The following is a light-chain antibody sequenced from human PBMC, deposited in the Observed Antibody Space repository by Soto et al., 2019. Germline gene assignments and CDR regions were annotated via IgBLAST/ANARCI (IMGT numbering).Light chain of an antibody. CDR2: DAY. CDR1: QDISNY. J-gene: IGKJ5*01. CDR3: QQYDTLRIT. Sequence: DIQMTQSPSSLSASVGDRVTITCQASQDISNYLNWYQHKPGEAPKLLIYDAYNLEIGVSSRFSGSGSGTDFTFTTNNLQPEDIATYYCQQYDTLRITFGQGTRLEIK. V-gene: IGKV1-33*01.